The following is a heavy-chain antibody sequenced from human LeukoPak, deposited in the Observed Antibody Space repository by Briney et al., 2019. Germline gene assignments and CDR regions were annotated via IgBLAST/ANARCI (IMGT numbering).Heavy chain of an antibody. J-gene: IGHJ5*02. CDR1: GFTFSSNA. CDR3: AKVLMVYAMGDWFDP. Sequence: GGSLRLSCAASGFTFSSNAMSWVRQAPGKGLEWVSAISGSGGSTYYADSVKGRFTISRDNSKNTLYLQMNSLRAEDTAVYYCAKVLMVYAMGDWFDPWGQGTLVTVSS. CDR2: ISGSGGST. D-gene: IGHD2-8*01. V-gene: IGHV3-23*01.